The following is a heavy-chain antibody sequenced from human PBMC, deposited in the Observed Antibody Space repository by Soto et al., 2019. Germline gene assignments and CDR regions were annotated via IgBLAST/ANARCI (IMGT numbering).Heavy chain of an antibody. Sequence: ASVKVSCKASGYTFTSYGISWVRQAPGQGLEWMGWISAYNGNTNYAQKLQGRVTMTTDTSTSTAYMELRSLRSDDTAVYYCARVLPYYDFWSGYRSLTWFDPWGQGTLVTVSS. J-gene: IGHJ5*02. D-gene: IGHD3-3*01. CDR3: ARVLPYYDFWSGYRSLTWFDP. CDR2: ISAYNGNT. V-gene: IGHV1-18*01. CDR1: GYTFTSYG.